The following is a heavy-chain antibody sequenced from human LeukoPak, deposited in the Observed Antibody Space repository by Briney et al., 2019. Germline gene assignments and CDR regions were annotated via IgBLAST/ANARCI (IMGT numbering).Heavy chain of an antibody. D-gene: IGHD5-24*01. Sequence: ASVKVSCKASGYTFTNFYIHWVRQAPGQGLDWMRLINPSGGNTNYAQKFQGRVTMTRDTSTSTVYMELSSLRSEDTAVYYCARVRDGYNDAYDIWGQGTMVTVHS. CDR3: ARVRDGYNDAYDI. CDR2: INPSGGNT. V-gene: IGHV1-46*01. CDR1: GYTFTNFY. J-gene: IGHJ3*02.